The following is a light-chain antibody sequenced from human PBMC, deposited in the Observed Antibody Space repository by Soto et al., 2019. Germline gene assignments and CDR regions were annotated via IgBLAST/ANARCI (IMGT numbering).Light chain of an antibody. CDR3: QQYYSATWT. CDR1: QSVLYSSNNKNY. J-gene: IGKJ1*01. CDR2: WAS. Sequence: DIVMTQSPDSLAVSLGERATINCKSSQSVLYSSNNKNYLAWYQQKPGQPPKLLIYWASTRESGVPDRFSGSWSGTDFTLTISSLQAEDVAVYYSQQYYSATWTFGQGTKVEI. V-gene: IGKV4-1*01.